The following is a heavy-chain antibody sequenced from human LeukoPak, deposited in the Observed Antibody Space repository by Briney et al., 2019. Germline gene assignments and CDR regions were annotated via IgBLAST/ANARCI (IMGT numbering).Heavy chain of an antibody. CDR2: IHHSGST. J-gene: IGHJ4*01. V-gene: IGHV4-38-2*02. D-gene: IGHD2-15*01. CDR1: GYSITNDYF. CDR3: ARIKAATSADF. Sequence: ETLSLTCTVSGYSITNDYFWGWIRQPPGKGLEWLGSIHHSGSTYIFGPLNSRVTMSLDTSKNQFSLGLSSVTAADTAVYYCARIKAATSADFWGHGTLVTVSS.